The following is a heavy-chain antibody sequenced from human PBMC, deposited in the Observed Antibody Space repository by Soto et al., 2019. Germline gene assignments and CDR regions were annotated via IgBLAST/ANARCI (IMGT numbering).Heavy chain of an antibody. CDR2: ISYDGSNK. CDR3: AKELWMTTVSWFDP. CDR1: GFTFSSYG. V-gene: IGHV3-30*18. D-gene: IGHD4-4*01. Sequence: GGSLRLSCAASGFTFSSYGMHWVRQAPGKGLEWVAVISYDGSNKYYADSVKGRFTISRDNSKNTLYLQMNSLRAEDTAVYYCAKELWMTTVSWFDPWGQGTLVTVSS. J-gene: IGHJ5*02.